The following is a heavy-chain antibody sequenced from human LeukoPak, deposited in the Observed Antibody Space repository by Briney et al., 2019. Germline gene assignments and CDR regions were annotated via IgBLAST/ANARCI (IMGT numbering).Heavy chain of an antibody. V-gene: IGHV3-9*01. CDR2: ISWNSGSI. J-gene: IGHJ4*02. CDR1: GFTFDDYA. D-gene: IGHD5-24*01. CDR3: AREDGYNYDY. Sequence: GGSLRLSCAASGFTFDDYAMHWVRHAPGKGLEWVSGISWNSGSIGYADSVKGRFTISRDNAKNSLYLQMNSLRADDTAVYYCAREDGYNYDYWGQGTLVTVSS.